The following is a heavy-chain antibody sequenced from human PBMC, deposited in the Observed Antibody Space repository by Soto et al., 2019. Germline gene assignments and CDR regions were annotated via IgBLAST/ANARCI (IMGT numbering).Heavy chain of an antibody. D-gene: IGHD5-18*01. CDR3: ARENVLSYVDTAMVDYFDY. CDR1: GYTFNTYS. CDR2: ISGYNGDT. J-gene: IGHJ4*02. Sequence: ASVKVSCKASGYTFNTYSISWVRQAPGQGLEWMGWISGYNGDTHYARKFQGRVTMTTDTSTSTAYMELRSLRSDDTAMYYCARENVLSYVDTAMVDYFDYWGQGTLVTVS. V-gene: IGHV1-18*01.